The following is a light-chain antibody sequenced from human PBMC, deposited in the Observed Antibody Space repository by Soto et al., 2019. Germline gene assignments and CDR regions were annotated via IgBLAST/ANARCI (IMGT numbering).Light chain of an antibody. J-gene: IGKJ2*01. CDR3: QQYGSSPQT. CDR2: GAS. Sequence: EIVLTQSPGTLSWSPGERATLSCRASQRVSSYLAWYQQKPGQAPRLLIYGASSRATGIPDRFSGSGSGTDFTLTISRLEPEDFAVYYCQQYGSSPQTFGQGTKLEIK. V-gene: IGKV3-20*01. CDR1: QRVSSY.